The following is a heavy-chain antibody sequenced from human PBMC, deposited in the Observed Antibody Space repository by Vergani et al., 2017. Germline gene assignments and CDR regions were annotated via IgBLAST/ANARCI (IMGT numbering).Heavy chain of an antibody. CDR2: IIPILGIA. V-gene: IGHV1-69*02. J-gene: IGHJ3*02. CDR1: GGTFSSYT. CDR3: AGPTDGYIYYAIAI. Sequence: QVQLVQSGAEVKKPGSSVKVSCKASGGTFSSYTISWVRQAPGQGLEWVGMIIPILGIANYAQKFQGRVTITADKSTCTAYMELSSLRSEDTAVYYCAGPTDGYIYYAIAIWSQGTMVTASS. D-gene: IGHD5-24*01.